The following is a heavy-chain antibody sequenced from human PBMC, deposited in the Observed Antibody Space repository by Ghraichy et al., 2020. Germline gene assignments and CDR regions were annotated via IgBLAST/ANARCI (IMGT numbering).Heavy chain of an antibody. D-gene: IGHD4-17*01. J-gene: IGHJ4*02. CDR3: ARQYGSPFDD. CDR2: IHYSGST. V-gene: IGHV4-39*01. CDR1: GGSISSSSYY. Sequence: SETLSLTCTVSGGSISSSSYYWSWIRQPPGKGLEWIGSIHYSGSTYYNPSLKSRVNISVDTSKNQFSLKLSSVTAADTAVYYCARQYGSPFDDWGQGTLVTVSS.